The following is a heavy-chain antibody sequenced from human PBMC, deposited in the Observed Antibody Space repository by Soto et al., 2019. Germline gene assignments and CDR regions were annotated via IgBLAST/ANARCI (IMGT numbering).Heavy chain of an antibody. CDR1: GFTFSSYA. Sequence: PGGSLRLSCAASGFTFSSYAMHWVRQAPGKGLEWVAVISYDGSNKYYADSVKGRFTISRDNSKNTLYLQMSSLRSEDTSVYYCAREGRGGYVAVFDYWGQGTLVTVSS. D-gene: IGHD5-12*01. J-gene: IGHJ4*02. CDR3: AREGRGGYVAVFDY. V-gene: IGHV3-30-3*01. CDR2: ISYDGSNK.